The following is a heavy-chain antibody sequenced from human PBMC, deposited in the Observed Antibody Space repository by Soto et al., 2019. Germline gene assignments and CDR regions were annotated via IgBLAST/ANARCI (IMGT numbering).Heavy chain of an antibody. Sequence: EVQLLESGGDLVQPGGSLRLSCAASGFTFSSYAMSWVRQAPGQGLEWVSTLSGSGAATYYADSVKGRFTISRDNSKNTLFLQTNSLRAGDTAVYYCAKGDCSSTTYNCFDPWGQGTLVTVSS. J-gene: IGHJ5*02. CDR3: AKGDCSSTTYNCFDP. D-gene: IGHD2-2*01. CDR1: GFTFSSYA. V-gene: IGHV3-23*01. CDR2: LSGSGAAT.